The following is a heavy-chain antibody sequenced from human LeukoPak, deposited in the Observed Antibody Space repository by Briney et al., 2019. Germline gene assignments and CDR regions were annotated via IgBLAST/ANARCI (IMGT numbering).Heavy chain of an antibody. CDR3: ARGTGGAAAADFDP. J-gene: IGHJ5*02. CDR1: GGSISSGGYY. V-gene: IGHV4-31*03. Sequence: PAQTLSFTCTVSGGSISSGGYYWSWIRQHPGKGLEWIGFIYYSGSTYYNPSLKSRATISIDTSKNQFSLKLSSVTAADTAVYYCARGTGGAAAADFDPWGQGTLVTVSS. CDR2: IYYSGST. D-gene: IGHD6-13*01.